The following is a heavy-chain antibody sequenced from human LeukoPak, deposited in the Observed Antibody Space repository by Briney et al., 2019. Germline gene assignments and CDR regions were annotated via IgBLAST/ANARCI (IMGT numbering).Heavy chain of an antibody. D-gene: IGHD3-3*01. Sequence: GGSLRLSCAASGFTFSSYAMSWVLQAPGKGLEWVSAISGSGGSTYYADSVKGRFTISRDNSKNTLYLQMNSLRAEDTAVYYCAKNFPYYDFWSGQQVTLYDYWGQGTLVTVSS. CDR3: AKNFPYYDFWSGQQVTLYDY. J-gene: IGHJ4*02. V-gene: IGHV3-23*01. CDR1: GFTFSSYA. CDR2: ISGSGGST.